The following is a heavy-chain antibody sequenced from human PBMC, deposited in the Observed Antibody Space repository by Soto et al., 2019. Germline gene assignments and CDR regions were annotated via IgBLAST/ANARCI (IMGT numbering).Heavy chain of an antibody. CDR1: GYTFTSYA. CDR3: ARDGDCSSTSCQYYFDY. Sequence: ASVKVSCKASGYTFTSYAMHWVRQAPGQRLEWMGWINAGNGNTKYSQKFQGRVTITRDTSASTAYMELSSLRSEDTAVYYCARDGDCSSTSCQYYFDYWGQGTLVTVSS. CDR2: INAGNGNT. J-gene: IGHJ4*02. D-gene: IGHD2-2*01. V-gene: IGHV1-3*01.